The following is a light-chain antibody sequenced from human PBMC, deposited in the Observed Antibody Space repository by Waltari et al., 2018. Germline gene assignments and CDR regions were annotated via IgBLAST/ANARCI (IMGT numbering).Light chain of an antibody. CDR2: EVS. V-gene: IGKV1-5*03. CDR3: QQYDNEWS. CDR1: QNIGRW. J-gene: IGKJ1*01. Sequence: DIQMTQSPSILSASVGDRVTITCRASQNIGRWLDWYQQKPGKAPKVLIYEVSCLQSGAPSRFSGSGSGTAFILTITSLQPDDIASYYCQQYDNEWSFGQGTKVEI.